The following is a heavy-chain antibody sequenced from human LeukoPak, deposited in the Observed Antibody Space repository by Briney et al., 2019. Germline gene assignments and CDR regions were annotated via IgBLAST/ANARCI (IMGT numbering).Heavy chain of an antibody. Sequence: GRSLRLSCAASGFTFSSYAMHWVRQAPGKGLEWVAVMSYDGSNKYYADSVKGRFTISRDNSKNTLYLQMNSLRAEDTAVYYCARDRGYYGSGSYYHWGQGTLVTVSS. V-gene: IGHV3-30*04. D-gene: IGHD3-10*01. CDR1: GFTFSSYA. CDR3: ARDRGYYGSGSYYH. CDR2: MSYDGSNK. J-gene: IGHJ5*02.